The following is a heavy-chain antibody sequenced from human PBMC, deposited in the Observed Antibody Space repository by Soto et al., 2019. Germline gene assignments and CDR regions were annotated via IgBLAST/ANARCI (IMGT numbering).Heavy chain of an antibody. CDR2: IHNDGSTT. D-gene: IGHD1-7*01. J-gene: IGHJ4*01. Sequence: QLGGSLRLSCAASGFTFSSYWMHWVRQAPGKGLMWVSRIHNDGSTTRYADSVKGRFTISRDNAKNTLYLQMSSLRVEDTAVYYCARDNWNSYWGQGTLVTVSS. CDR1: GFTFSSYW. V-gene: IGHV3-74*01. CDR3: ARDNWNSY.